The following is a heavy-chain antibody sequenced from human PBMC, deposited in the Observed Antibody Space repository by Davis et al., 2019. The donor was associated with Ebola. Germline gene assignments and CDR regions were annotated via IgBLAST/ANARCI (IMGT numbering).Heavy chain of an antibody. Sequence: AASVTVSCQASGYTFTSYGISWVRQAPGQGREWMGWLSAYNGNTNYEQKLQGRVTMTTDTSTSTAYMELRSLRSDDPAVYYCAGDGDMVQGVITYYYYGMDVWGQGTTVTVSS. D-gene: IGHD3-10*01. V-gene: IGHV1-18*04. CDR3: AGDGDMVQGVITYYYYGMDV. CDR1: GYTFTSYG. J-gene: IGHJ6*02. CDR2: LSAYNGNT.